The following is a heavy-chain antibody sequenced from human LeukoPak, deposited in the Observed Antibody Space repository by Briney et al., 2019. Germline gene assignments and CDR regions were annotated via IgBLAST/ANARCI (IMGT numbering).Heavy chain of an antibody. CDR1: GYTFTSYD. V-gene: IGHV1-8*01. Sequence: ASVKVSCKASGYTFTSYDINWVRQATGQGLEWMGWMNPNSGNTGYAQKFQGRVTMTRNTSISTAYMELSSLRSEDTAVYYCARGGGIQLWLPHLPDDYWGQGTLVTVSS. CDR3: ARGGGIQLWLPHLPDDY. D-gene: IGHD5-18*01. CDR2: MNPNSGNT. J-gene: IGHJ4*02.